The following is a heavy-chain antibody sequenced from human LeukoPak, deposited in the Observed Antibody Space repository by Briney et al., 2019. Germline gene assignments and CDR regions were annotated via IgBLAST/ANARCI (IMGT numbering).Heavy chain of an antibody. J-gene: IGHJ4*02. CDR3: AREAGCGGDCYRPAQGYYFDY. V-gene: IGHV4-34*01. CDR1: GGSFSGYY. Sequence: SETLPLTCAVYGGSFSGYYWSWIRQPPGKGLEWIGEINHSGSTNYNPSLKSRVTISVDTSKNQFSLKLSSVTAADTAVYYCAREAGCGGDCYRPAQGYYFDYCGQGTLVTVSS. D-gene: IGHD2-21*02. CDR2: INHSGST.